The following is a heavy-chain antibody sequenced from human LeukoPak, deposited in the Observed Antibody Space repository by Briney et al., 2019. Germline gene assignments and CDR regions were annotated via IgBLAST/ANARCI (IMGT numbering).Heavy chain of an antibody. CDR2: ISGSGGNT. D-gene: IGHD3-3*01. J-gene: IGHJ6*02. Sequence: PGGSLRLSCAASGFTFSSYAMSWVRQAPGKGRDWGSAISGSGGNTYYADCVKGRFTISRDNSKNTLYVQMNSLRAEDTAVYYCAKDWSKYDYYGMVVWGQGTTVTVSS. CDR3: AKDWSKYDYYGMVV. V-gene: IGHV3-23*01. CDR1: GFTFSSYA.